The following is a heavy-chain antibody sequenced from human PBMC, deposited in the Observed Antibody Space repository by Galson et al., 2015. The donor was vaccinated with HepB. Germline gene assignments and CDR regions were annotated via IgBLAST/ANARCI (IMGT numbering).Heavy chain of an antibody. CDR1: GFTFSSYG. D-gene: IGHD2-8*02. J-gene: IGHJ6*02. V-gene: IGHV3-30*18. CDR2: ISYGGSNK. CDR3: AKDWSCYYYGMDV. Sequence: SLRLSCAASGFTFSSYGMHWVRQAPGKGLEWVAIISYGGSNKCYADSVKGRFTISRDNSKNTLYLQMSSLRAEDTAVYYCAKDWSCYYYGMDVCCQGTTVTVSS.